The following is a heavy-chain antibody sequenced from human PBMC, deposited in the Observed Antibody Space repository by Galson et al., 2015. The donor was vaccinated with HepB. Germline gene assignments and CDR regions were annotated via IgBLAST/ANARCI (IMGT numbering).Heavy chain of an antibody. J-gene: IGHJ4*02. Sequence: ETLSLTCAVYGGSFSGYYWSWIRQPPGKGLEWIGEINHSGSTNYNPSLKSRVTISVDTSKNQFSLKLSSVTAADTAVYYCARGGPSLLWFRESYYYFDYWGQGTLVTVSS. CDR2: INHSGST. D-gene: IGHD3-10*01. V-gene: IGHV4-34*01. CDR1: GGSFSGYY. CDR3: ARGGPSLLWFRESYYYFDY.